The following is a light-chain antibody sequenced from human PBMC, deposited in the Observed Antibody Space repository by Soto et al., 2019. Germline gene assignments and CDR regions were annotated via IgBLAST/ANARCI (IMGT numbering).Light chain of an antibody. CDR3: QQYGSSGT. Sequence: DIVLTQSPGTLTPSLGERPALSYKASQSVSNNYLAWYQQTPGQPPRLLIYGASNTATGIPDSISGSASAKDFPLTISRLDPEDVALYYCQQYGSSGTFGQGTKVDIK. J-gene: IGKJ1*01. V-gene: IGKV3-20*01. CDR1: QSVSNNY. CDR2: GAS.